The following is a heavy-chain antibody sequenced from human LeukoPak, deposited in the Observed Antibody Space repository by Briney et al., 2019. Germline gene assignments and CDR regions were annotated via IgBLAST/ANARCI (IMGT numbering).Heavy chain of an antibody. D-gene: IGHD3-16*02. Sequence: GGSLRLSCAASGFTFSSYAMHWVRQAPGKGLEWVAVISYDGSNKYYADSVKGRFTISRDNSKNTLYVQMNSLRAEDTAVYYCAKVPMGVITFGGLIVFDIWGQGTTVTVSP. CDR1: GFTFSSYA. J-gene: IGHJ3*02. CDR3: AKVPMGVITFGGLIVFDI. CDR2: ISYDGSNK. V-gene: IGHV3-30-3*01.